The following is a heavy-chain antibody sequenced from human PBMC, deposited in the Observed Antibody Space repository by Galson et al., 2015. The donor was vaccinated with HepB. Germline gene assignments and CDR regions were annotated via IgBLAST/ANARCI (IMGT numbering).Heavy chain of an antibody. J-gene: IGHJ3*01. V-gene: IGHV1-2*04. CDR3: ARDASLIGYYGSGSYSDE. CDR2: INPNSGGT. Sequence: SVKVSCKVSGYTLTELSMHWVRQAPGQGLEWMGWINPNSGGTNYAQKFQGWVTMTRDTSISTAYMELSRLRSDDTAVYYCARDASLIGYYGSGSYSDEWGQVTMVTVSS. CDR1: GYTLTELS. D-gene: IGHD3-10*01.